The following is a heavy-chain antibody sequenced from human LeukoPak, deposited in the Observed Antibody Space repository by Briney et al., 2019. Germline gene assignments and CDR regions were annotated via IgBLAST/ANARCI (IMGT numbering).Heavy chain of an antibody. Sequence: GASVKVSCKASGYTFTSYYLHWVRQAPGQGLEWMGIINPSGDSTTYAQRFQDRITMTRDTSTSTVYMELRSLRSEDTAVYYCVSIGRHLDPFDYWGQGTLVTVSS. CDR2: INPSGDST. D-gene: IGHD2-21*01. V-gene: IGHV1-46*01. CDR1: GYTFTSYY. J-gene: IGHJ4*02. CDR3: VSIGRHLDPFDY.